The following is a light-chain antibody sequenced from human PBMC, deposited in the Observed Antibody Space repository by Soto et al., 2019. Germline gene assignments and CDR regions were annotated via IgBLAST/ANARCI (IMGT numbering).Light chain of an antibody. J-gene: IGLJ1*01. Sequence: QSVLTQPPSVSGSPGQSVTISCTGTSSDVGSYNRVSWYQQPPGTAPKLMIYEVSNRPSGVPDRFSGSTSGNTASLTISGLQAEDEADYYSSSYTSSSIYVFGTGTKVTVL. CDR1: SSDVGSYNR. V-gene: IGLV2-18*02. CDR3: SSYTSSSIYV. CDR2: EVS.